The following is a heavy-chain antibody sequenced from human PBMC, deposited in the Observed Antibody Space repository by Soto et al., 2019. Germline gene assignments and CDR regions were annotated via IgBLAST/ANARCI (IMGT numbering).Heavy chain of an antibody. Sequence: QVPLVESGGGVVQPGRSLRLSCAASGFTFSSYGMHWVRQAPGKGLEWVAVIWYDGNKKYYGDSVRGRFTISRDNSKNTLYLDMNSLRAEDTAVYYCVADTSGLLDYWGQGTLVTVSS. V-gene: IGHV3-33*03. CDR2: IWYDGNKK. J-gene: IGHJ4*02. CDR3: VADTSGLLDY. D-gene: IGHD3-22*01. CDR1: GFTFSSYG.